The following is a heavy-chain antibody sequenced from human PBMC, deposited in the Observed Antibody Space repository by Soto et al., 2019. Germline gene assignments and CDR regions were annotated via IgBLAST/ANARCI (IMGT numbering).Heavy chain of an antibody. D-gene: IGHD3-22*01. CDR1: GFTFSSYG. CDR2: IWYDGSNK. V-gene: IGHV3-33*01. CDR3: ARGITMIVPFDY. Sequence: PGGSLRLSCAASGFTFSSYGMHWVRQAPGKGLEWVAVIWYDGSNKYYADSVKGRFTISRDNSKDTLYLQMNSLRAEDTAVYYCARGITMIVPFDYWGQGTLVTVSS. J-gene: IGHJ4*02.